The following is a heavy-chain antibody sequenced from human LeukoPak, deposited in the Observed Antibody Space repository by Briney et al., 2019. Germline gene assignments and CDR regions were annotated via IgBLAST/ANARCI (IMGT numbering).Heavy chain of an antibody. J-gene: IGHJ4*02. CDR3: ARVRASLTIDY. CDR2: IYYSGST. Sequence: SETLSLTCTVSGGSISSSSYYWGWIRQPPGKGLEWIGSIYYSGSTYYNPSLKSRVTISVDTSKNQFSLKLSSVTAADTAVYFCARVRASLTIDYWGQGALVTVSS. CDR1: GGSISSSSYY. V-gene: IGHV4-39*01.